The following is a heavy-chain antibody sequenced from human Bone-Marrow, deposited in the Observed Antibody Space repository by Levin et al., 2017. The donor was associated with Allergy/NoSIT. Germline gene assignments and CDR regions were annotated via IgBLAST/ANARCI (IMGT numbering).Heavy chain of an antibody. CDR2: IKSETDGGTA. CDR3: TTGFDWNEFQGVMIDY. Sequence: LSLTCAASGFTFSHAWMSWVRQAPGMGLEWVGRIKSETDGGTADYAAPVKDRFTISRDDSKNMLYLQMNSLKIEDTALYYCTTGFDWNEFQGVMIDYWGQGTLVTVSS. V-gene: IGHV3-15*01. CDR1: GFTFSHAW. J-gene: IGHJ4*02. D-gene: IGHD1-1*01.